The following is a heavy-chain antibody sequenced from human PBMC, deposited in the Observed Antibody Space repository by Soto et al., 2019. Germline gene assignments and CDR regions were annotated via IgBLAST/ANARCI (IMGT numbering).Heavy chain of an antibody. V-gene: IGHV3-30*09. J-gene: IGHJ4*02. CDR2: ISYDGSKE. D-gene: IGHD2-15*01. CDR1: PFTFRSYS. CDR3: ARYCNGGACYSASLDY. Sequence: LILSCAASPFTFRSYSMHWVRQAPGKGLEWVTSISYDGSKESYADSVKGRFAVSRDNSKNTLYLQMNSLRPEDTAVYYCARYCNGGACYSASLDYWGQGTQVTVSS.